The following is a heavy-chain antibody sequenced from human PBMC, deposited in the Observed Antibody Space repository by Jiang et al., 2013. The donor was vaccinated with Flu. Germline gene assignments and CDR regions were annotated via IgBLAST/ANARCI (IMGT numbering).Heavy chain of an antibody. D-gene: IGHD6-19*01. CDR1: GFTFSSYA. V-gene: IGHV3-23*04. Sequence: VQLVESGGGLVQPGGSLRLSCAASGFTFSSYAMSWVRQAPGKGLEWVSAISGSGGSTYYADSVKGRFTISRDNSKNTLYLQMNSLRAEDTAVYYCAKVGEYSSGRYVYFDYWGRGNPGHRLL. CDR3: AKVGEYSSGRYVYFDY. J-gene: IGHJ4*02. CDR2: ISGSGGST.